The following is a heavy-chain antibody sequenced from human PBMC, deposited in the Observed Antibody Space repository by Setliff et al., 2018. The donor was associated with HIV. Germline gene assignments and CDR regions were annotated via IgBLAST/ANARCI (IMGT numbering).Heavy chain of an antibody. J-gene: IGHJ4*02. D-gene: IGHD3-3*01. V-gene: IGHV7-4-1*02. CDR3: ARDLKRPNSNFWGGYPIPFDS. CDR2: INTNTGNP. Sequence: GASVKVSCKASGYTFTRHAMNWVRQAPGQGLEWMGWINTNTGNPTYAKGFTGRFVFSLDTSVSTAFLQISSLKTEDTAVYFCARDLKRPNSNFWGGYPIPFDSWGQGTLVTVSS. CDR1: GYTFTRHA.